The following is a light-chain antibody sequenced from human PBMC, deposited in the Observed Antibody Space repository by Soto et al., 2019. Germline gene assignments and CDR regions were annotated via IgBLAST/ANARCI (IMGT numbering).Light chain of an antibody. CDR3: QQYTGYSRT. CDR2: DAS. V-gene: IGKV1-5*01. J-gene: IGKJ1*01. Sequence: DIQMTQSPSTLSTSIGDRVTITCRASQSISDSLAWYQQKPGKAPFLLISDASNLERGVPSRFSGSGSGTEFTLTSSSMQPDDFATYYCQQYTGYSRTFGQGTKVDIK. CDR1: QSISDS.